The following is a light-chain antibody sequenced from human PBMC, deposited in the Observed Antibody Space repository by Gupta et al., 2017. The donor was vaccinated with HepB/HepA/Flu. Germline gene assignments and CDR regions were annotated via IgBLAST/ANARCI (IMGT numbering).Light chain of an antibody. Sequence: QSALTQPASVSGSPGPSITISCTGTSSDIGAYNYVSWYQQHPGKAPKLMIYAVSSRPSGLSNRFSGSKSGNTASLSITGLQAEDEGDYYCMSYTNNNTLGVFGGGTKLTVL. CDR1: SSDIGAYNY. V-gene: IGLV2-14*03. CDR3: MSYTNNNTLGV. CDR2: AVS. J-gene: IGLJ3*02.